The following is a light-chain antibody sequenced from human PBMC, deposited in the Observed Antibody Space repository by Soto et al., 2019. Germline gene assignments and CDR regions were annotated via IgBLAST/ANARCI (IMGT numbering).Light chain of an antibody. CDR2: DVS. Sequence: QSALTQPRSVSGSPGQSVTISCTGTSSVVGAYNYVSWYQQHPGNAPKLMTYDVSKRPSGVPDRFSGSKSGNTASLTISGLQAEDEADYYCCSYADNYSYVFGTGTKVTVL. CDR1: SSVVGAYNY. CDR3: CSYADNYSYV. J-gene: IGLJ1*01. V-gene: IGLV2-11*01.